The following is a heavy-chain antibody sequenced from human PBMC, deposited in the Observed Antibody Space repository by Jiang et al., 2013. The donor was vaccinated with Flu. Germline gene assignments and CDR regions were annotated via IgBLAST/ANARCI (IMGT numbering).Heavy chain of an antibody. CDR2: IIPIFGTA. V-gene: IGHV1-69*01. D-gene: IGHD5-24*01. CDR3: ARDRRDGYNMPGDYYYGMDV. CDR1: GGTFSSYA. Sequence: PGSSVKVSCKASGGTFSSYAISWVRQAPGQGLEWMGGIIPIFGTANYAQKFQGRVTITADESTSTAYMELSSLRSEDTAVYYCARDRRDGYNMPGDYYYGMDVWGQGTTVTVSS. J-gene: IGHJ6*02.